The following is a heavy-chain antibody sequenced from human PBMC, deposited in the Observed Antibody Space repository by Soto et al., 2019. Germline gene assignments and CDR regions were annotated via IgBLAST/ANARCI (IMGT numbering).Heavy chain of an antibody. Sequence: GPTLGNPTQTLTLTCTFSGFSLSTSGVGVGWIRQPPGKALGGLAIIYLGDDKRNSPSLKSRLTISKDTSKNQVVLTMTNMDPVDTATYYCAHKGYCSSTSCYRWFDPWGQGTLVTVSS. CDR1: GFSLSTSGVG. J-gene: IGHJ5*02. CDR2: IYLGDDK. CDR3: AHKGYCSSTSCYRWFDP. D-gene: IGHD2-2*02. V-gene: IGHV2-5*02.